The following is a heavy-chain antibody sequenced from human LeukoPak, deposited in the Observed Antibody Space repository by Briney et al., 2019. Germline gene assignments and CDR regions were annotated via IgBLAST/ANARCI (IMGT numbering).Heavy chain of an antibody. CDR1: GGSISSYY. J-gene: IGHJ4*02. V-gene: IGHV4-4*07. CDR3: AKDGVREYMWELLLERWEYGGTFDY. CDR2: IYTSGST. D-gene: IGHD1-26*01. Sequence: PSETLSLTCTVSGGSISSYYWSWIRQPAGKGLEWIGRIYTSGSTNYNPSLKSRVTMSVDTSKNQFSLKLSSVTAADTAVYYCAKDGVREYMWELLLERWEYGGTFDYWGQGTLVTVSS.